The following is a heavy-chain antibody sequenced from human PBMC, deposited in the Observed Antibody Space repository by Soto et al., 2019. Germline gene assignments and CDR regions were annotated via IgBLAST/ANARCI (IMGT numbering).Heavy chain of an antibody. CDR2: ISAYNGNT. J-gene: IGHJ6*02. Sequence: ASVKVSFTASGYTFTSYGISWVRQAPGQGLEWMGWISAYNGNTNYAQKLQGRVTMTTDTSTSTAYMELRSLRSDDTAVYYCARVGLERRYYYYGMDVWGQGTTVTVSS. V-gene: IGHV1-18*01. CDR3: ARVGLERRYYYYGMDV. CDR1: GYTFTSYG. D-gene: IGHD1-1*01.